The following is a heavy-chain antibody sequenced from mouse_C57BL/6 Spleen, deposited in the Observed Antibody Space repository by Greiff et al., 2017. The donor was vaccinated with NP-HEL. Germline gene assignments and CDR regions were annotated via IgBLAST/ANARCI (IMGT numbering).Heavy chain of an antibody. CDR2: IDPSDSYT. CDR1: GYTFTSYW. Sequence: QVQLQQPGAELVMPGASVKLSCKASGYTFTSYWMHWVKQRPGQGLEWIGEIDPSDSYTNYNQKFKGKSTLTVDKSSSTAYMQLSSLTSEDSAVYYCAILRPGFAYWGQGTLVTVSA. J-gene: IGHJ3*01. D-gene: IGHD2-12*01. CDR3: AILRPGFAY. V-gene: IGHV1-69*01.